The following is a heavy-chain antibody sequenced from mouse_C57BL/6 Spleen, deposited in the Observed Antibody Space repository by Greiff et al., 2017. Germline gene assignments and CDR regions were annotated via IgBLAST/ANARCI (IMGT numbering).Heavy chain of an antibody. CDR3: ARDLVVRAFAY. CDR1: GYAFSSSW. D-gene: IGHD1-1*01. Sequence: QVQLQQSGPELVKPGASVKISCKASGYAFSSSWMNWVKQRPGQGLEWIGRIYPGDGDTNYNGKFKGKATLTADKSSSTAYMQLSSLTSEDSAVYFCARDLVVRAFAYWGQGTLVTVSA. CDR2: IYPGDGDT. J-gene: IGHJ3*01. V-gene: IGHV1-82*01.